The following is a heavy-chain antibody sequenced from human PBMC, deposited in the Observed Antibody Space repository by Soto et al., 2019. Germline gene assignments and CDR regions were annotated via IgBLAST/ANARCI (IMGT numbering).Heavy chain of an antibody. Sequence: HPGGSLRLSCAASGFTFRNYAMSWVRQAPGKGLEWVSAISSSGDSKYYADSVKGRFTISRDNSKNTLYLQMNSLRAEDTAVYHCAKVWQWLVWWFDPWGQGTLVTVSS. J-gene: IGHJ5*02. CDR3: AKVWQWLVWWFDP. D-gene: IGHD6-19*01. V-gene: IGHV3-23*01. CDR2: ISSSGDSK. CDR1: GFTFRNYA.